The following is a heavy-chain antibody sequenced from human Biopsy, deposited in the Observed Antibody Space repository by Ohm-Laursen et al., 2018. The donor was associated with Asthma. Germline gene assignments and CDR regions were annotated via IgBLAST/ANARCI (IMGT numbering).Heavy chain of an antibody. CDR3: ARAYGGSFFSGSFDI. Sequence: LRLSCAASGFTISTNGMSWVRQPPGKGLEWVSVIYSGGGTYYADSVQGRVTISRDNSKNTPSLQMNSLRAEDTAVYYCARAYGGSFFSGSFDIWGQGTMVTVSS. V-gene: IGHV3-53*01. D-gene: IGHD4-23*01. J-gene: IGHJ3*02. CDR1: GFTISTNG. CDR2: IYSGGGT.